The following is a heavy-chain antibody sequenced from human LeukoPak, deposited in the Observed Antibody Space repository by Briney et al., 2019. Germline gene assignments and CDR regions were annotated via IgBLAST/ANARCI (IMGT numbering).Heavy chain of an antibody. Sequence: GASVKVSCKASGYTFTSYDINWVRQAAGQGREWMGWMNPNSGNTGYAQKFQGRVTMTRNTSISTAYMELSSLRSEDTAVYYCARARGYSGYGSYYFDYWGQGMLVTVSS. CDR2: MNPNSGNT. CDR1: GYTFTSYD. J-gene: IGHJ4*02. CDR3: ARARGYSGYGSYYFDY. V-gene: IGHV1-8*01. D-gene: IGHD5-12*01.